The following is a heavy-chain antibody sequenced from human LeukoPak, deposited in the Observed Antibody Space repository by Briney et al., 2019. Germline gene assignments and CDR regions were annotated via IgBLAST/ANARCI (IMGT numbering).Heavy chain of an antibody. V-gene: IGHV1-69*06. CDR3: ARDRYDFWSAYYVKPIYYMDV. CDR1: GYTFTGYY. CDR2: IIPIFGTA. J-gene: IGHJ6*03. D-gene: IGHD3-3*01. Sequence: GASVKVSCKASGYTFTGYYMHWVRQAPGQGLEWMGGIIPIFGTANYAQKFQGRVTITAEKSTSTAYMELSSLRSEDTAFYYCARDRYDFWSAYYVKPIYYMDVWGKGTTVTVSS.